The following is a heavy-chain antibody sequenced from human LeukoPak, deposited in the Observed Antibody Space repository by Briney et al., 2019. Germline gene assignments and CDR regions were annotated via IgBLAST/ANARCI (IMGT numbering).Heavy chain of an antibody. D-gene: IGHD5-12*01. V-gene: IGHV1-18*01. J-gene: IGHJ4*02. CDR2: ISAYNGNT. CDR1: GYTFTSYG. Sequence: EASVKVSCKASGYTFTSYGISWVRQAPGQGLEWMGWISAYNGNTNYAQKLQGRVTMTTDTSTSTAYMELRSLRSDDTAVYYCARGADTVAARELVPFDYWGQGTLVTVSS. CDR3: ARGADTVAARELVPFDY.